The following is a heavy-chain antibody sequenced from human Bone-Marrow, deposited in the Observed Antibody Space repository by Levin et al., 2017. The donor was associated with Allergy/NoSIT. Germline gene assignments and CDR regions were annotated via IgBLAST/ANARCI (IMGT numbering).Heavy chain of an antibody. CDR3: ASMVTPDWYFDI. CDR2: TYNTDYT. CDR1: GGSVSSFY. D-gene: IGHD2-21*02. V-gene: IGHV4-59*02. Sequence: SETLSLSCTVSGGSVSSFYWSWIRQPPGLGLEWIGYTYNTDYTNYNPSLKSRVTMSVDTSKNQFSLKLSSVTAADTAVYYCASMVTPDWYFDIWGRGTLVTVSS. J-gene: IGHJ2*01.